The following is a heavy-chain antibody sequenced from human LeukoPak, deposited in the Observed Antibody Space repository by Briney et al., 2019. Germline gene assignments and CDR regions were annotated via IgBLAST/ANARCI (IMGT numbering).Heavy chain of an antibody. J-gene: IGHJ5*02. CDR1: GGTFSGYA. D-gene: IGHD1-14*01. CDR2: IIPIFGTA. CDR3: ARFRGVITSNNWFDP. V-gene: IGHV1-69*05. Sequence: GASVKVSCKASGGTFSGYAISWVRQAPGQGLEWMGGIIPIFGTANYAQKFQGRVTITTDESTSTAYMELSSLRPEDTAVYYCARFRGVITSNNWFDPWGQGTLVTVSS.